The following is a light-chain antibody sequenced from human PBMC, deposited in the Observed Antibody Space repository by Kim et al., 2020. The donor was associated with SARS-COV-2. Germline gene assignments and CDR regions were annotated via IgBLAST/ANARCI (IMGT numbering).Light chain of an antibody. J-gene: IGKJ1*01. V-gene: IGKV3-20*01. CDR3: QKYGSTWT. CDR1: QSVSSSH. CDR2: GAS. Sequence: EIVLTQSPGTLSLSPGERATLSFRASQSVSSSHLAWYQQKPGQAPRLLIYGASTRATGIPDRFSGSGSGTDFTLTISRLEPEDFAVFYCQKYGSTWTFGQGTKVDIK.